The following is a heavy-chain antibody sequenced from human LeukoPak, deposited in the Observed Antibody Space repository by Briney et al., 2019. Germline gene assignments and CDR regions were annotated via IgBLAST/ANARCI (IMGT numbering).Heavy chain of an antibody. V-gene: IGHV3-7*01. D-gene: IGHD6-13*01. J-gene: IGHJ4*02. CDR3: ARWGYSRSLYYFDY. CDR2: IIQDGSET. CDR1: LFTLTRNW. Sequence: GGSLRHSCVYSLFTLTRNWMGWVRPAPGRGVAWVANIIQDGSETYYVDSVRGRFTLSPDNTQNTLYLHTKGLRDADTAGYFCARWGYSRSLYYFDYWGQGTLVTVSS.